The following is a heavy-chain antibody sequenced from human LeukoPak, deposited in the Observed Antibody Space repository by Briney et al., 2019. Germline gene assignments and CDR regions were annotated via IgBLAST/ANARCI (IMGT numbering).Heavy chain of an antibody. J-gene: IGHJ4*02. CDR3: AGGEGQFLVPPDY. Sequence: SVKVSCKASGGTFSTNPISWVRQAPGQGLEWMGGTIPMFRKVNYAQKFQDRITITADESTSTAYLELSSPKSDDTAVYYCAGGEGQFLVPPDYWGQGTLVTVSS. V-gene: IGHV1-69*13. CDR2: TIPMFRKV. CDR1: GGTFSTNP. D-gene: IGHD1-26*01.